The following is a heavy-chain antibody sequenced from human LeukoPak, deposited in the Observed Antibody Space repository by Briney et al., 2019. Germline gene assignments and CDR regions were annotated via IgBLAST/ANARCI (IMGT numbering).Heavy chain of an antibody. CDR3: LRLPAGYFRGSTFDI. Sequence: SETLSLTCTVSGGSFSAAPHFWAWIRQSSRKGLEWIGTIYYSGSTWYNPSLKSRLSISGDTSNNQFSLRLTSVTAADTAIYYCLRLPAGYFRGSTFDIWGQGIKVTVSS. J-gene: IGHJ3*02. CDR2: IYYSGST. CDR1: GGSFSAAPHF. D-gene: IGHD3-10*02. V-gene: IGHV4-39*01.